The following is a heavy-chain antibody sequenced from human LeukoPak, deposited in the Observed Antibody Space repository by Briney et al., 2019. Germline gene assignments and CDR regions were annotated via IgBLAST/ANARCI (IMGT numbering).Heavy chain of an antibody. V-gene: IGHV4-34*01. J-gene: IGHJ4*02. D-gene: IGHD3-10*01. CDR3: AIGISRYEYGSGSYGLDY. CDR1: GRSFSGYY. CDR2: INHSGST. Sequence: SETLSLTCAVYGRSFSGYYWSWIRQPPGKGLEWIGEINHSGSTNYNPSLKSRVTISVDTSKNQFSLKLSSVTAADTAVYYCAIGISRYEYGSGSYGLDYWGQGTLVTVS.